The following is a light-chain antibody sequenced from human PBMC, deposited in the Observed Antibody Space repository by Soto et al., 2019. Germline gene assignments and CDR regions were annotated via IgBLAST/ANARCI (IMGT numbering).Light chain of an antibody. CDR3: SSYTTDTSLV. V-gene: IGLV2-14*01. Sequence: QSALTQPASVSGPPGQSITISCTGTSSDVGIYNFVSWYQQHPGKAPKLIIYEVTNRPSGVSDRFSGFKSGNTAYLTISGLQAEDEADYYCSSYTTDTSLVFGTGTKVTVL. CDR1: SSDVGIYNF. J-gene: IGLJ1*01. CDR2: EVT.